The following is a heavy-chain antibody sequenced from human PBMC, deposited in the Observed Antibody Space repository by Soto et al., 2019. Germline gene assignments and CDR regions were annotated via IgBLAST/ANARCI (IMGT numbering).Heavy chain of an antibody. J-gene: IGHJ4*02. CDR2: INHSGST. CDR3: ARGRGYYDSSPFDY. Sequence: PSETLSLTCAVYGGSFSGYYWSWIRQPPGKGLEWIGEINHSGSTNYNPSLKSRVTISVDTSKNQFSLKLSSVTAADTAVYYCARGRGYYDSSPFDYWGQGTLVTV. CDR1: GGSFSGYY. D-gene: IGHD3-22*01. V-gene: IGHV4-34*01.